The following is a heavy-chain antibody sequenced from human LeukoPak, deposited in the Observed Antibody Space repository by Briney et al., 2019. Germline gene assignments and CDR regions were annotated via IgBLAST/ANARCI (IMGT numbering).Heavy chain of an antibody. J-gene: IGHJ6*03. CDR1: GGSFSGYY. CDR2: INHSGST. V-gene: IGHV4-34*01. Sequence: PSETLSLTCAVYGGSFSGYYWSWIRQPPGKGLEWIGEINHSGSTNYNPSLKSRVTISVDTSKNQFSLKLSSVTAADTAVYYCARPFSEYCSSTSCYYMDVWGEGTTVTVSS. CDR3: ARPFSEYCSSTSCYYMDV. D-gene: IGHD2-2*01.